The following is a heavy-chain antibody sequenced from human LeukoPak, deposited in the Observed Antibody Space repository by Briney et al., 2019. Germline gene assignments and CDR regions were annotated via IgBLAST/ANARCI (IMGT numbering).Heavy chain of an antibody. V-gene: IGHV3-21*01. D-gene: IGHD3-22*01. CDR3: ARDKWSGYYYDSSGYLFDY. CDR2: ISSSSSYI. CDR1: GFTFSSYS. J-gene: IGHJ4*02. Sequence: GGSLRLSCAASGFTFSSYSMNWVRQAPGKGLEWVSSISSSSSYIYYADSVKGRFTISRDNAKNSLYLQMNSLRAEDTAVCYCARDKWSGYYYDSSGYLFDYWGQGTLVTVSS.